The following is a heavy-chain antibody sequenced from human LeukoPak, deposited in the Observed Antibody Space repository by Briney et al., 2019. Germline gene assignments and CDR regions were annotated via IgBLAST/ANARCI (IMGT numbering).Heavy chain of an antibody. V-gene: IGHV3-73*01. J-gene: IGHJ6*02. CDR2: IRSKANSYAT. D-gene: IGHD2-2*01. Sequence: GGSLKLSCAASGFTFSGSAMHWVRQASGKGLEWVGRIRSKANSYATAYAASVKGRFTISRDDSKNTAYLQMNSLKTEDTAVYYCYWRYCSSTSCLLYGMDVWGQGTTITVSS. CDR3: YWRYCSSTSCLLYGMDV. CDR1: GFTFSGSA.